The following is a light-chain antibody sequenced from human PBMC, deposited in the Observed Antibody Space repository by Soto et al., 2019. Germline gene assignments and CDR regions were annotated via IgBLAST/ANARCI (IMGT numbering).Light chain of an antibody. Sequence: EIVMTQSPGTLSVSPGERATLSCRASQSVSSNLAWYQQKPGQAPRLLIYGASTRATGIPARFSGSGSGTEFTLTISSLQSEDFAVYCCQQYYKLPWTFGQGTKVEIK. V-gene: IGKV3-15*01. CDR2: GAS. J-gene: IGKJ1*01. CDR1: QSVSSN. CDR3: QQYYKLPWT.